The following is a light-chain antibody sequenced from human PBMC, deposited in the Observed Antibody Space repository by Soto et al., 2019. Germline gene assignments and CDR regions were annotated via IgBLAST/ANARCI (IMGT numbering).Light chain of an antibody. Sequence: EIVLTQSPGTLSLSPGERATLSCRASQSVSSSYLAWYQQKGGQSPRLLIYGASSRATGIPDRFSGSGSGTDFTLTISRLEPEDFAVYYFQQYVRSPWTFGQGTKVELK. CDR2: GAS. CDR3: QQYVRSPWT. CDR1: QSVSSSY. V-gene: IGKV3-20*01. J-gene: IGKJ1*01.